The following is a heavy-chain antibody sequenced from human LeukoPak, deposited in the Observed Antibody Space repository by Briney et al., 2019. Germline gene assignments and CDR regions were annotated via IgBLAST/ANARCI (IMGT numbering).Heavy chain of an antibody. V-gene: IGHV3-20*04. D-gene: IGHD6-13*01. CDR3: ARDPGIAAAEDDY. J-gene: IGHJ4*02. Sequence: PGGSLRLPCAASGFTFDHYGMSWVRQAPGKGLEWVSGINWNGGSTGYADSVKGRFTISRDNAKNSLYLQMNSLRAEDTALYYCARDPGIAAAEDDYWGQGTLVTVSS. CDR2: INWNGGST. CDR1: GFTFDHYG.